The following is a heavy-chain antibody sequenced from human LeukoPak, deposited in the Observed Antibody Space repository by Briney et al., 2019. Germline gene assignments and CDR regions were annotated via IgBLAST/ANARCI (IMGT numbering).Heavy chain of an antibody. V-gene: IGHV4-39*01. CDR1: GGSISSSTYY. CDR2: IYQSGTT. CDR3: ARQGRYYDSSGYYGQQFDY. Sequence: SETLSLTCTVSGGSISSSTYYWGWIRQPPGKGLEWIGTIYQSGTTYHNPSLKSRVTISVDTSKNQFSLKLSSVTAADTAVYYCARQGRYYDSSGYYGQQFDYWGQGALVTVSS. J-gene: IGHJ4*02. D-gene: IGHD3-22*01.